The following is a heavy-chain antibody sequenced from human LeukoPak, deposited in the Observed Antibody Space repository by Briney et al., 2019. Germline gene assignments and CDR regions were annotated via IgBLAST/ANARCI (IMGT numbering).Heavy chain of an antibody. CDR3: ARRFGFYDKSGYYGDF. CDR2: IKQDGSEK. V-gene: IGHV3-7*01. J-gene: IGHJ4*02. Sequence: GGSLRLSCTASGFMFSNYWMSWVRQAPGKGLEWVANIKQDGSEKYYVDSVKGRFTISRDNAQTSLFLQMSSLRAEDTAVYYCARRFGFYDKSGYYGDFWGQGTLVTVSS. CDR1: GFMFSNYW. D-gene: IGHD3-22*01.